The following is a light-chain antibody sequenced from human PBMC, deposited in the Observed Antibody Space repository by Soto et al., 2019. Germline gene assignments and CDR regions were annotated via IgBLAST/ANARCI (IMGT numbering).Light chain of an antibody. J-gene: IGKJ1*01. CDR1: QSVSSN. CDR3: QQYNNWLPWT. V-gene: IGKV3-15*01. Sequence: EIVMRQSPATLHLSPGERATLSCRASQSVSSNLAWYQQKPGQAPRLLIYGASTRATGIPARFSGSGSGTEFALTISSLQSEDFAVYYCQQYNNWLPWTFGQGTKVEIK. CDR2: GAS.